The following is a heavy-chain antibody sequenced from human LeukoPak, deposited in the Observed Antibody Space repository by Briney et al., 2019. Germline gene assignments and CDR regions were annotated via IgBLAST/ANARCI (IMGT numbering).Heavy chain of an antibody. CDR3: ARGERPYLYSGSYFDY. Sequence: PGGSLRLSCAASGFTFSSYSMNWVRQAPGKGLEWVSYISSSSSTIYYADSVKGRFTISRDNAKNSLYLQMNSLRAEDTAAYYCARGERPYLYSGSYFDYWGQGTLVTVSS. V-gene: IGHV3-48*01. D-gene: IGHD1-26*01. CDR2: ISSSSSTI. J-gene: IGHJ4*02. CDR1: GFTFSSYS.